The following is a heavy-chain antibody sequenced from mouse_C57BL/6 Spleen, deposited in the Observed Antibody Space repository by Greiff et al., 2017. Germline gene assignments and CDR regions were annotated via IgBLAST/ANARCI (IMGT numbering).Heavy chain of an antibody. CDR1: GFTFSSYA. D-gene: IGHD2-12*01. CDR3: ARDNDGDDVYYAMDY. CDR2: ISDGGSYT. J-gene: IGHJ4*01. V-gene: IGHV5-4*01. Sequence: EVQRVESGGGLVKPGGSLKLSCAASGFTFSSYAMSWVRQTPEKRLEWVATISDGGSYTYYPDNVKGRFTISRDNAKNNLYLQMSHLKSEDTAMYYCARDNDGDDVYYAMDYWGQGTSVTVSS.